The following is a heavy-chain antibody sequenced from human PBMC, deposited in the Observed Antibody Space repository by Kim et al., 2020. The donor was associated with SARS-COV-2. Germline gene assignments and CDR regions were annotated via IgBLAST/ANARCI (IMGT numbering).Heavy chain of an antibody. J-gene: IGHJ3*02. CDR1: GYTFTSYA. V-gene: IGHV1-3*01. CDR3: ATDSSSWGVDAFDI. Sequence: ASVKVSCKASGYTFTSYAMHWVRQAPGQRLEWMGWINAGNGNTKYSQKFQGRVTITRDTSASTAYMELSSLRSEDTAVYYCATDSSSWGVDAFDIWGQGTMVTVSS. CDR2: INAGNGNT. D-gene: IGHD6-13*01.